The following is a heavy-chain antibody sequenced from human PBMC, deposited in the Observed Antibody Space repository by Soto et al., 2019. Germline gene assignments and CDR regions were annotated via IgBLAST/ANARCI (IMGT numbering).Heavy chain of an antibody. D-gene: IGHD6-19*01. CDR1: GFTFSSSF. J-gene: IGHJ4*02. CDR2: INQDGGGT. CDR3: ARYFRGSGRYFFDY. Sequence: GGSLRLSCVASGFTFSSSFMGWVRQAPGKGLEWVANINQDGGGTYYVDSVQGRFTISRDNAKNSLFLQLNSLRGEDTAVYYCARYFRGSGRYFFDYWGQGTLVTVSS. V-gene: IGHV3-7*03.